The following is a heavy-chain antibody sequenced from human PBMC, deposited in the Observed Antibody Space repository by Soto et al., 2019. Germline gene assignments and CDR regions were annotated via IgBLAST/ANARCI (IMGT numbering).Heavy chain of an antibody. CDR3: VRYCSSTLCNGVATRTFDY. V-gene: IGHV3-48*03. CDR2: ISSGGDTV. CDR1: RFTFSTYE. Sequence: HPGGSLRLSCAASRFTFSTYEMHWLRQAPGKGLEWVSYISSGGDTVHYADSVKGRFTISRDNTRNSLYLQTNSLRDEDTALYYCVRYCSSTLCNGVATRTFDYWGQGTLVTVSS. D-gene: IGHD2-2*01. J-gene: IGHJ4*02.